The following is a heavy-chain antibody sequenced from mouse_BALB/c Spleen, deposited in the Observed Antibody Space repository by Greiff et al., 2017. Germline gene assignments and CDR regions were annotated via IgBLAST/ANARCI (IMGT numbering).Heavy chain of an antibody. D-gene: IGHD2-2*01. V-gene: IGHV1S135*01. J-gene: IGHJ3*01. CDR1: GYAFTSYN. Sequence: EVQGVESGPELVKPGASVKVSCKASGYAFTSYNMYWVKQSHGKSLEWIGYIDPYNGGTSYNQKFKGKATLTVDKSSSTAYMHLNSLTSEDSAVYYCARSDGYDEGFAYWGQGTLVTVSA. CDR3: ARSDGYDEGFAY. CDR2: IDPYNGGT.